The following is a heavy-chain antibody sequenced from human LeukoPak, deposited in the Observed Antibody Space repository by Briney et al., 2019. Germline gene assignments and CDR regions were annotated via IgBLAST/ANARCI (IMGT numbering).Heavy chain of an antibody. D-gene: IGHD3-10*01. CDR2: IFESGST. Sequence: SETLSLTCTVSGDSIRNSNWWSWARQVPGKGLEWIGEIFESGSTNYSPSLKSRVSISVDKSKNQFSLKLNSVTAADTAVYYCARGLYYYGSGSHDYWGQGTLVTVSS. CDR3: ARGLYYYGSGSHDY. V-gene: IGHV4-4*02. CDR1: GDSIRNSNW. J-gene: IGHJ4*02.